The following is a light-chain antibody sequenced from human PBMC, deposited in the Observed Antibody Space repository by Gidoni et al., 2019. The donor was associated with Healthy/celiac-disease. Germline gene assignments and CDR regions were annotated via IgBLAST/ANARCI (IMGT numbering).Light chain of an antibody. CDR1: QSISSY. J-gene: IGKJ1*01. V-gene: IGKV1-39*01. CDR2: AAS. Sequence: IQMTQSPSSLSASVGDRVIITCRASQSISSYLNWYQQKPGKAPKLLIYAASSLQSGVPSRFSGSGSGTDFTLTSSRLQHEDFATYYCQQSYSTPRTFGQGTKVEIK. CDR3: QQSYSTPRT.